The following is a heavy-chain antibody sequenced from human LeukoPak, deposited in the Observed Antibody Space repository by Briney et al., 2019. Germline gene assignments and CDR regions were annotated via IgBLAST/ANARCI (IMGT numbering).Heavy chain of an antibody. V-gene: IGHV3-30*18. CDR3: AKDHVGGSSWFDY. Sequence: GGSLRLSCAASGFTFSSYGMHWVRQAPGKGLEWVAVISYDGSNKYYADSVKGRFTISRDNSKNTLYLQMNGLRAEDTAVYYCAKDHVGGSSWFDYWGQGTLVTVSS. D-gene: IGHD6-13*01. CDR2: ISYDGSNK. CDR1: GFTFSSYG. J-gene: IGHJ4*02.